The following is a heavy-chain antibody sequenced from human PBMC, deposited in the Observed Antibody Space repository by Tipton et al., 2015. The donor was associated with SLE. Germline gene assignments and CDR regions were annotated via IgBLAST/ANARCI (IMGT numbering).Heavy chain of an antibody. Sequence: LRLSCTVSGGSISNYYWTWIRQPPGKGLEWIGYIYYSGGTNYNPSLKSRVTISVDTSKNQFSLKLNSVTAADTAVYYCARSYYDFWSASVGGYFDYWGQGTLVTVSS. CDR2: IYYSGGT. CDR1: GGSISNYY. D-gene: IGHD3-3*01. CDR3: ARSYYDFWSASVGGYFDY. J-gene: IGHJ4*02. V-gene: IGHV4-59*01.